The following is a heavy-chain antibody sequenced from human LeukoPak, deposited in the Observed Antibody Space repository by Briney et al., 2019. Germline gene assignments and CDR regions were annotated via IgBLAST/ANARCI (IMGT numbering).Heavy chain of an antibody. CDR1: GYTFTGYY. V-gene: IGHV1-69*06. CDR3: ARGSTRYSGYDYFDY. Sequence: EASVKVSCKASGYTFTGYYMHWVRQAPGQGLEWMGGIIPIFGTANYAQKFQGRVTITADKSTSTAYMELSSLRSEDTAVYYCARGSTRYSGYDYFDYWGQGTLVTVSS. J-gene: IGHJ4*02. D-gene: IGHD5-12*01. CDR2: IIPIFGTA.